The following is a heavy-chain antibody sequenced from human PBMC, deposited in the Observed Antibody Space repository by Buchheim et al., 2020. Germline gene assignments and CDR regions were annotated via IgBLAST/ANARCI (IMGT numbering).Heavy chain of an antibody. Sequence: QVRLQESGPGLVKPSETLSLACTVSGVPVNGGSYHWSWIRQPPGKGLEWIGFVYYSGSTNYSPSLKGRVTISADMPTNPFSLRLTSVTAADTAIYYCATSDYSGHDFRNWGQGTL. V-gene: IGHV4-61*01. CDR1: GVPVNGGSYH. J-gene: IGHJ4*02. D-gene: IGHD5-12*01. CDR2: VYYSGST. CDR3: ATSDYSGHDFRN.